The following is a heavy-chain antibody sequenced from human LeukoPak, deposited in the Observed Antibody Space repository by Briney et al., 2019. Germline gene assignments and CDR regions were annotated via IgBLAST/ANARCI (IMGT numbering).Heavy chain of an antibody. CDR1: GGTFSSYA. Sequence: GASVKVSCKASGGTFSSYAISWVRQAPGQGLEWMGGIIPIFGTANYAQKFQGRVTITADKSTSTAYMELSSLRSEDTAVYYCAREGVTTVTTSRFLWEFQHWGQGTLVTVSS. CDR2: IIPIFGTA. J-gene: IGHJ1*01. V-gene: IGHV1-69*06. CDR3: AREGVTTVTTSRFLWEFQH. D-gene: IGHD4-17*01.